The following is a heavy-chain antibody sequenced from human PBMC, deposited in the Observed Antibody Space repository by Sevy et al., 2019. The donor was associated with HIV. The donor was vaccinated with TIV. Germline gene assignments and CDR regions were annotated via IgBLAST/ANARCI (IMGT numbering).Heavy chain of an antibody. CDR1: GGTFSSYA. V-gene: IGHV1-69*06. Sequence: ASVKVSCKASGGTFSSYAISWVRQAPGQGLEWMGGIIPIFGTANYAQKFQGRVTITADKSTGTAYMELSSLRSEDTAGYYCARRNGYSYGPDFDYWGQGTLVTVSS. D-gene: IGHD5-18*01. CDR2: IIPIFGTA. CDR3: ARRNGYSYGPDFDY. J-gene: IGHJ4*02.